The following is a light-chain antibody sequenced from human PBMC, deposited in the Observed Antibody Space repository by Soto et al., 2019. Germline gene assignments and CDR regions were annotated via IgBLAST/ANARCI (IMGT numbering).Light chain of an antibody. J-gene: IGLJ2*01. CDR3: SSYTAYSRVV. CDR2: DVT. Sequence: QSALTQPASVSGSPGQSITISCTGTSFDVGGYNYVSWYQQHPGKAPKTLLYDVTNRPSGISNRFSGSKSGNTASLTISDLQTEDEADYYCSSYTAYSRVVFGGGTKVTVL. CDR1: SFDVGGYNY. V-gene: IGLV2-14*03.